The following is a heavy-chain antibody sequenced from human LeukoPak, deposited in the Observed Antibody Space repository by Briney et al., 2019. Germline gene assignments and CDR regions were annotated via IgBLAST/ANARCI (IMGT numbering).Heavy chain of an antibody. V-gene: IGHV3-21*04. Sequence: PGRSLRLSCAASGFTFRSHTMHWVRQAPGKGLEWVSSISYTGTYIYYADSVKGRFTISRDNAQNSLYLQMNSLRAEDTAIYYCVRDRGTYRPIDYWGQGTLVTVSS. CDR3: VRDRGTYRPIDY. CDR1: GFTFRSHT. CDR2: ISYTGTYI. D-gene: IGHD1-26*01. J-gene: IGHJ4*02.